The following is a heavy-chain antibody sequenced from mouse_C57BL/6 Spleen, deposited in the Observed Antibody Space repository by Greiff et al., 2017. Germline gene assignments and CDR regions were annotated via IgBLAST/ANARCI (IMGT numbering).Heavy chain of an antibody. J-gene: IGHJ4*01. Sequence: EVQLQQSGPELVKPGASVKISCKASGYSFTGYYMNWVKQSPEKSLEWIGEINPSTGGTTYNQKFKAKATLTVDKSSSTAYMQLKSLTSEDSAVYYCAREPAMDYWGQGTSVTVSS. V-gene: IGHV1-42*01. CDR2: INPSTGGT. CDR1: GYSFTGYY. CDR3: AREPAMDY.